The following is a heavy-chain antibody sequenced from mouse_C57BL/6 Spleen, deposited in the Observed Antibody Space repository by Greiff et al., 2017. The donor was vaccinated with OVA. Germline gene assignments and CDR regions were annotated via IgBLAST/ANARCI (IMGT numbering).Heavy chain of an antibody. CDR2: FYPGSGSI. V-gene: IGHV1-62-2*01. CDR1: GYTFTEYT. D-gene: IGHD2-1*01. CDR3: ARHEGGDIYYGNPFAY. J-gene: IGHJ3*01. Sequence: QLKQSGAELVKPGASVKLSCKASGYTFTEYTIHWVKQRSGQGLEWIGWFYPGSGSIKYNEKFKDKATLTADKSSSTVYMELSRLTSEDSAVYFCARHEGGDIYYGNPFAYWGQGTLVTVSA.